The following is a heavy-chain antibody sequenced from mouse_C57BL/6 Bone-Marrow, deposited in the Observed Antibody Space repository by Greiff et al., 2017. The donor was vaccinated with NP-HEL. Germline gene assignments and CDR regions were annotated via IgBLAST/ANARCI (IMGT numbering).Heavy chain of an antibody. J-gene: IGHJ4*01. CDR3: AREDGRDAMDY. V-gene: IGHV1-26*01. CDR2: INPNNGGT. CDR1: GYTFTDYY. D-gene: IGHD1-1*02. Sequence: EVQLQQSGPELVKPGASVKISCKASGYTFTDYYMNWVKQSHGKSLEWIGDINPNNGGTSYNQKLKGKATLTVDKSSSTAYMELRSLTSEDSAVYYCAREDGRDAMDYWGQGTSVTVSS.